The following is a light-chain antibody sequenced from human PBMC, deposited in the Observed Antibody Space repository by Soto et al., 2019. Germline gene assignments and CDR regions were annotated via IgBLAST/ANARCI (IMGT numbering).Light chain of an antibody. CDR3: QQYGCSPPT. CDR1: QSVSSSY. J-gene: IGKJ2*01. V-gene: IGKV3-20*01. CDR2: GAS. Sequence: EIVLTQSPGTLSLSPGERATLSCRASQSVSSSYLAWYQHKPGQAHRLLIYGASRRATGLPDRFSGSGSGTDFTLTISRLEPEDFAVYYCQQYGCSPPTFGQGTKLEIK.